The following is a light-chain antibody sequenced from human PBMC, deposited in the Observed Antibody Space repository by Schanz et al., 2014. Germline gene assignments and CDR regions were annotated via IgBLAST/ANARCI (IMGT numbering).Light chain of an antibody. CDR2: DND. CDR3: GTWDGSLSTWV. J-gene: IGLJ3*02. Sequence: QSVLTQPPSVSAAPGQKVTISCSGSSSNIGSNHVSWYQQIPGTAPKLLIYDNDKRPSGIPDRFAASKSGTSATLGITGLQTGDEADYYCGTWDGSLSTWVFGGGTKLTVL. V-gene: IGLV1-51*01. CDR1: SSNIGSNH.